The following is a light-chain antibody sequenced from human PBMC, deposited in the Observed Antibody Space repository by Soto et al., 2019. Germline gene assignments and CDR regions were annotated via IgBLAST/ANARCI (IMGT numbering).Light chain of an antibody. CDR3: TSYTSISTYV. Sequence: QSVLTQPASVSGPPGQSITISCTGTSSDVGAYNYVSWYQHHPGKAPRLVFYDVTNRPSGISDRFSGSKSGNPASLTISGLLAEDEADYYCTSYTSISTYVFGTGTKLTVL. V-gene: IGLV2-14*01. CDR1: SSDVGAYNY. J-gene: IGLJ1*01. CDR2: DVT.